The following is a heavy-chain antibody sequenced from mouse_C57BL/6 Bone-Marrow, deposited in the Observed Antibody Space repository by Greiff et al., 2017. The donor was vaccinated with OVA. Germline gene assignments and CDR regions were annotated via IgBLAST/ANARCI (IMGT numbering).Heavy chain of an antibody. Sequence: QVQLQQPGADLVMPGASVKLSCKASGYTFTSYWMHWVKQRPGQGLEWIGEIDPSDSYTNYNQKLKGQSTLTVDKSSSTAFMQLSSLTSEDSAVYYCARWDYGSSYGWYFDVWGTGTTVTVSS. CDR3: ARWDYGSSYGWYFDV. J-gene: IGHJ1*03. CDR1: GYTFTSYW. D-gene: IGHD1-1*01. CDR2: IDPSDSYT. V-gene: IGHV1-69*01.